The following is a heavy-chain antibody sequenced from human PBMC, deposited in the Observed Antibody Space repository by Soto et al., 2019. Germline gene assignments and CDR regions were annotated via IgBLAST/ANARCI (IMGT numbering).Heavy chain of an antibody. D-gene: IGHD3-9*01. J-gene: IGHJ6*02. Sequence: QVQLVQSGAEVKKPVASVKVSCKASGYTFTSYGITWVRQAPGQGLEWMGWISAYNGNTNYAQKLQGRVTMTTDTSTRTAYMELRSLRSADTAVYYCARHDGGGDFDWFAMAVWGQGTTVTVS. CDR2: ISAYNGNT. V-gene: IGHV1-18*01. CDR3: ARHDGGGDFDWFAMAV. CDR1: GYTFTSYG.